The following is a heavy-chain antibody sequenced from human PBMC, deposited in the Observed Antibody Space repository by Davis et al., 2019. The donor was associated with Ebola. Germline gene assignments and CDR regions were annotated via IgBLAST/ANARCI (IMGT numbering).Heavy chain of an antibody. CDR3: ASNLY. CDR2: ISYDGSNK. D-gene: IGHD1-20*01. Sequence: GGSLRLSCAVSGFTFTRYAMTWVRQAPGKGLEWVAVISYDGSNKYYADSVKGRFTISRDNSKNTLYLQMNSLRAEDTAVYYCASNLYWGQGTLVTVSS. V-gene: IGHV3-30-3*01. CDR1: GFTFTRYA. J-gene: IGHJ4*02.